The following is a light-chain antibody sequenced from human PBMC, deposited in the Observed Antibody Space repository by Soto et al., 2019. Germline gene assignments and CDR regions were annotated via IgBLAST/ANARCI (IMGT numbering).Light chain of an antibody. CDR1: QSMSTW. CDR2: DAS. Sequence: DIQMTQSPPTLSASVGDRVTLTCRASQSMSTWLAWYQQKPGKAPKLLISDASSLQSGVPSRFSGSGSGTEFSLTISDLQPDDFATYYCQQYKSYPTFGQGTALEIK. V-gene: IGKV1-5*01. J-gene: IGKJ2*01. CDR3: QQYKSYPT.